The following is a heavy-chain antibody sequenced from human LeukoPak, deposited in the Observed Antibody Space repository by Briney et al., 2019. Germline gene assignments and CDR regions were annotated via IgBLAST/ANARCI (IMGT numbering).Heavy chain of an antibody. Sequence: LWASVKVSCKASGGTFSSYGISWVRQAPGQGLEWMGGIIPGLRTASYAQKFQGRVTITADESTSTAYMELSSLRSEDTAVYYCARDTSLEYLFYFDNWGQGTQVTVSS. D-gene: IGHD1-1*01. V-gene: IGHV1-69*13. J-gene: IGHJ4*02. CDR1: GGTFSSYG. CDR2: IIPGLRTA. CDR3: ARDTSLEYLFYFDN.